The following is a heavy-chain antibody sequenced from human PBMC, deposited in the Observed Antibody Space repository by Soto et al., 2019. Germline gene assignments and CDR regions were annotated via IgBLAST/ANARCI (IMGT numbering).Heavy chain of an antibody. CDR3: ARGDDTKLGVTNYYGMDV. Sequence: QVQLVQSGAEVKKPGSSVKVSCKASGGSLTNYGVSWVRQAPGQGLEWMGGIIPVFGTANYEQKFQGRVTIAADESKSTVFMDVRSLRSEDTAVYYCARGDDTKLGVTNYYGMDVWGQGTTVTVSS. D-gene: IGHD3-10*01. J-gene: IGHJ6*02. CDR1: GGSLTNYG. V-gene: IGHV1-69*12. CDR2: IIPVFGTA.